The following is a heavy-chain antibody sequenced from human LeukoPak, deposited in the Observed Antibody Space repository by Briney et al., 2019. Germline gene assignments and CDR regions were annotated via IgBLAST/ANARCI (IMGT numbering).Heavy chain of an antibody. D-gene: IGHD1-1*01. CDR3: ARGGTTGTTRGPTRLNDAFDI. V-gene: IGHV1-2*04. Sequence: GASVKVSCKASGYTFTGYYMHWVRQAPGQGLEWMGWINPNSGGTNYAQKFQGWVTMTRDTSISTAYMELSRLRSDDTAVYYCARGGTTGTTRGPTRLNDAFDIWGQGTMVTVSS. CDR1: GYTFTGYY. CDR2: INPNSGGT. J-gene: IGHJ3*02.